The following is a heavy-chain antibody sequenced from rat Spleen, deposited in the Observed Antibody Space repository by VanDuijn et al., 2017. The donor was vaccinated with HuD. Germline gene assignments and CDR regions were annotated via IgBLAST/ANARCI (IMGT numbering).Heavy chain of an antibody. D-gene: IGHD1-6*01. CDR3: ARSAILRIVRDVMDA. V-gene: IGHV3-3*01. Sequence: EVQLQESGPGHVKSSQSLSLTCSVTGHSITSSYRWNWIRKFPGNKLEWMGYINSAGSTNYNPSLKSRISITRDTSKNQFFLQVNSVSTEDTATYYCARSAILRIVRDVMDAWGQGTSVTVSS. J-gene: IGHJ4*01. CDR2: INSAGST. CDR1: GHSITSSYR.